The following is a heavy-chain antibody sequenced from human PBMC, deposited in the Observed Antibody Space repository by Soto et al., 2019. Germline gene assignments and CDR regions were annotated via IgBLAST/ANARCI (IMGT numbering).Heavy chain of an antibody. J-gene: IGHJ4*02. CDR2: IIPIFGTA. V-gene: IGHV1-69*13. CDR3: ARVEKGYGSRFDY. D-gene: IGHD3-10*01. CDR1: GGTFSSYA. Sequence: SVKVSCKASGGTFSSYAISWVRRAPGQGLEWMGGIIPIFGTANYAQKFQGRVTITADESTSTAYMELSSLRSEDTAVYYCARVEKGYGSRFDYWGQGTLVTVSS.